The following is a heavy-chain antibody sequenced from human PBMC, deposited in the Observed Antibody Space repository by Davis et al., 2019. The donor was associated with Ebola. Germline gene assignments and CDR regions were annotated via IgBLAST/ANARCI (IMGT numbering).Heavy chain of an antibody. Sequence: PSETLSLTCTVSGGSIGSHYWSWIRQSPGKRLQWIGYIYYSGTTEYNPSLKSRVTISLDTSKNQFSLNLNSMTAADTAVYYCARDRGPNWGSGGMDVWGKGTTVTLSS. D-gene: IGHD7-27*01. CDR3: ARDRGPNWGSGGMDV. CDR2: IYYSGTT. CDR1: GGSIGSHY. J-gene: IGHJ6*04. V-gene: IGHV4-59*11.